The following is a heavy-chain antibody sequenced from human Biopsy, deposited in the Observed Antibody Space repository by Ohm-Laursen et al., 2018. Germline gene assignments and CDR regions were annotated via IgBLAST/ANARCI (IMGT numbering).Heavy chain of an antibody. Sequence: SLRLSCAASGFTFSSYSMNWVRQAPGKGLEWISYISETSSHIYDADSVKGRFTVARDNAKNSLYLQQNSLRAEDTAVYYCARDSRRTAREGGMDVWGQGTTVTVSS. CDR1: GFTFSSYS. CDR3: ARDSRRTAREGGMDV. V-gene: IGHV3-21*01. D-gene: IGHD6-6*01. J-gene: IGHJ6*02. CDR2: ISETSSHI.